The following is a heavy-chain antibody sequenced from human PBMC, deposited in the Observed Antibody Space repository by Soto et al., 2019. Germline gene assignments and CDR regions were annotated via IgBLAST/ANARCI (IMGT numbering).Heavy chain of an antibody. D-gene: IGHD3-9*01. CDR3: ARELRYFDWLLDYYYYGMDV. CDR1: GGSISSSNW. V-gene: IGHV4-4*02. J-gene: IGHJ6*02. Sequence: SETLSLTCAVSGGSISSSNWWSWVRQPPGKGLEWIGEIYHSGSTNYNPSLKSRVTISVDKSKNQFSLKLSSVTAADTAVYYCARELRYFDWLLDYYYYGMDVWGQGTTVTVSS. CDR2: IYHSGST.